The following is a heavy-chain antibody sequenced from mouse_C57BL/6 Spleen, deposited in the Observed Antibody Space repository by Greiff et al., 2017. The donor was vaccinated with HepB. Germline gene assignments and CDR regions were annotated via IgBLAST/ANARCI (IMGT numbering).Heavy chain of an antibody. CDR3: ARGGDGYYVPFSY. V-gene: IGHV1-85*01. CDR2: IYPRDGST. D-gene: IGHD2-3*01. Sequence: VKLQESGPELVKPGASVKLSCKASGYTFTSYDINWVKQRPGQGLEWIGWIYPRDGSTKYNEKFKGKATLTVDTSSSTAYMELHSLTSEDSAVYFCARGGDGYYVPFSYWGQGTLVTVSA. J-gene: IGHJ3*01. CDR1: GYTFTSYD.